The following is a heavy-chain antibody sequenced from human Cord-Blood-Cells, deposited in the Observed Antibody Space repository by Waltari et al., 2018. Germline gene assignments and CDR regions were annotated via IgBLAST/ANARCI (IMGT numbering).Heavy chain of an antibody. Sequence: QLQLQESGPGLVKPSETLSLTCTVSGGSISRSSYYWGGIRQSPGKGLELIGSIYYSGSTYYNPSLKSRVTISVDTSKNQFSLKLSSVTAADTAVYYCARHGYSSSSYYFDYWGQGTLVTVSS. J-gene: IGHJ4*02. CDR2: IYYSGST. CDR3: ARHGYSSSSYYFDY. V-gene: IGHV4-39*01. D-gene: IGHD6-6*01. CDR1: GGSISRSSYY.